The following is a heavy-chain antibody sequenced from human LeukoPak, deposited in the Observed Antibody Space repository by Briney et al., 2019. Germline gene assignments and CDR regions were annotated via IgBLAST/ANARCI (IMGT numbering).Heavy chain of an antibody. CDR1: GGSISSYY. CDR2: IYYSGST. V-gene: IGHV4-39*07. D-gene: IGHD3-22*01. J-gene: IGHJ4*02. CDR3: AGAYYYDSSGYPAFDY. Sequence: SETLSLTCTVSGGSISSYYWGWIRQPPGKGLEWIGSIYYSGSTYYNPSLKSRVTISVDTSKNQFSLKLSSVTAADTAVYYCAGAYYYDSSGYPAFDYWGQGTLVTVSS.